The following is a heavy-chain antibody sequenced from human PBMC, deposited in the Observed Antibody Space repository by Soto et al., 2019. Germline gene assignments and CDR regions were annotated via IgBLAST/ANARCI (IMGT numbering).Heavy chain of an antibody. J-gene: IGHJ5*02. Sequence: SDTLSLTCAVYGGSFSGYYWSWIRQPPGKGLEWIGEINHSGSTNYNPSLKSRVTISVDTSKNQFSLKLSSVTAADTAVYYCARDVPRFDPWGQGTLVTVSS. V-gene: IGHV4-34*01. CDR2: INHSGST. CDR3: ARDVPRFDP. CDR1: GGSFSGYY.